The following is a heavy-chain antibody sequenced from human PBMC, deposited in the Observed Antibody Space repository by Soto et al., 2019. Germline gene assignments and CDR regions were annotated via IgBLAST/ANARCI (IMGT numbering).Heavy chain of an antibody. Sequence: GASVKVSCKASPGTFSSYAISWVRQAPGQGLEWMGGIIPIFGTANYAQKFQGRVTITADESTSTAYMELSSLRSEDTSVYYCARDILTGSLQAFDIWGQGTMVTVSS. CDR1: PGTFSSYA. CDR3: ARDILTGSLQAFDI. V-gene: IGHV1-69*13. CDR2: IIPIFGTA. D-gene: IGHD3-9*01. J-gene: IGHJ3*02.